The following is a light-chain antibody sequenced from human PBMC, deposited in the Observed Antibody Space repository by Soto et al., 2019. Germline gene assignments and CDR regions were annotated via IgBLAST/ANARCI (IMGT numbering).Light chain of an antibody. J-gene: IGKJ1*01. V-gene: IGKV3-15*01. CDR2: GAS. Sequence: EIVMTQSPDILSMSPWEGATLSCRASQSVSNNLAWYQQKPGQAPRLLIYGASTRATGIPARFSGSGSGTEFTLTISSLQSEDFAVYYCQQYNNWPRTFGQGTKVEIK. CDR3: QQYNNWPRT. CDR1: QSVSNN.